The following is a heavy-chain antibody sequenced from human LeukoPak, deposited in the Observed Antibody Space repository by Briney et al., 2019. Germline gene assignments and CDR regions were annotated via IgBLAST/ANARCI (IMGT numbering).Heavy chain of an antibody. Sequence: SETLSLTCAVYGGSFSGYYWNWIRQPPGKGLEWIGEINHSGSTNYNPSLKSRVTISVDTSKNQFSLKLSSVTAADTAVYYCARGGELDLAVAGTGYFDYWGQGTLVTVSS. V-gene: IGHV4-34*01. J-gene: IGHJ4*02. CDR1: GGSFSGYY. D-gene: IGHD6-19*01. CDR2: INHSGST. CDR3: ARGGELDLAVAGTGYFDY.